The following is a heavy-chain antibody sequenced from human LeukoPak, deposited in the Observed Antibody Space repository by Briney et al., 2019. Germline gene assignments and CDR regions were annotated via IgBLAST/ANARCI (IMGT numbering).Heavy chain of an antibody. CDR3: ARVGDGTKTRYYYYYMDV. J-gene: IGHJ6*03. CDR1: GGSISSYY. Sequence: SETLSLTCTVSGGSISSYYWSWIRQPPGRGLEWIGYIYNSGSTNYNPSLKSRVTISVDTSKNQFSLKLSSVTAADTAVYYCARVGDGTKTRYYYYYMDVWGKGTTVTVSS. V-gene: IGHV4-59*01. D-gene: IGHD6-13*01. CDR2: IYNSGST.